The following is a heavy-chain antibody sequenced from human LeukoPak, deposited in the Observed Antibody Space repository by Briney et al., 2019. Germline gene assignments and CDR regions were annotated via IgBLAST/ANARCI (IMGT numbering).Heavy chain of an antibody. J-gene: IGHJ4*02. Sequence: PGGSLKLSCAASGFTVSSNYMSWVRQAPGKGLEWVSVIYSGGSTYYADSVKGRFTISRDNSKNTLYLQMNSLRAEDTAVYYCARGVRDGYGLYYFDYWGQGTLVTVSS. CDR2: IYSGGST. D-gene: IGHD5-24*01. CDR3: ARGVRDGYGLYYFDY. CDR1: GFTVSSNY. V-gene: IGHV3-53*01.